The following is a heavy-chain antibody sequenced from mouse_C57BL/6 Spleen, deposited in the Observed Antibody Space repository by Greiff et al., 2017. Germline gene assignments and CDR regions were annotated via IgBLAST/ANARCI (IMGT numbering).Heavy chain of an antibody. Sequence: QVQLQQSGAELARPGASVKLSCKASGYTFTSSGISWVKQRTGQGLAWIGEIYPRSGNTYYNEKFKGKATLTADKSSSTAYMELRRLTSEDSAVYFCARGSYSNLYYYDMDDGGQGNSVNVSS. CDR1: GYTFTSSG. CDR3: ARGSYSNLYYYDMDD. V-gene: IGHV1-81*01. D-gene: IGHD2-5*01. J-gene: IGHJ4*01. CDR2: IYPRSGNT.